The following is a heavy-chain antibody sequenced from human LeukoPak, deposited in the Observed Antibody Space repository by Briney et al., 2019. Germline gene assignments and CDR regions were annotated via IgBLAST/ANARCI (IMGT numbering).Heavy chain of an antibody. J-gene: IGHJ3*02. CDR2: TFYRSKWYN. CDR1: GDSVSSNSVA. D-gene: IGHD2/OR15-2a*01. V-gene: IGHV6-1*01. Sequence: PSQTLSLTCAISGDSVSSNSVAWNWIRQSPSRGLEWLGRTFYRSKWYNDYAVSVKSRITINPDTSKNQFSLQLSPVTPEDTAVYYCARGKYSAFDIWGQGTMVTVSS. CDR3: ARGKYSAFDI.